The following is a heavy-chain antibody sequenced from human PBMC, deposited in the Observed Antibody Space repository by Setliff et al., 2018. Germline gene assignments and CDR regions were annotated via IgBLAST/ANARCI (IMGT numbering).Heavy chain of an antibody. Sequence: GESLKISCKGSGYTFSNYWVGWVRQMPGKGLEWMGVIYAGDSDTRYSPSFQGQVTFSADKSISTAYLQWSTLKASDTAMYYCARPRYSSTWYEVGAFDIWGQGTMVTVSS. CDR1: GYTFSNYW. CDR3: ARPRYSSTWYEVGAFDI. V-gene: IGHV5-51*01. J-gene: IGHJ3*02. CDR2: IYAGDSDT. D-gene: IGHD6-13*01.